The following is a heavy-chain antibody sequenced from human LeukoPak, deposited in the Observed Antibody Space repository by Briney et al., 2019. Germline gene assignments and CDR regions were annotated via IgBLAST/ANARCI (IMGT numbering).Heavy chain of an antibody. Sequence: PSETLSLTCTVSGGSISSSSYYWGWIRQPPGKGLEWIGSIYYSGSTYYNPSLKSRVTISVDTSKNQFSLKLSSVTAADTAVYYCERSRIGGSYIYYFDYWGQGTLVTVSS. V-gene: IGHV4-39*01. CDR3: ERSRIGGSYIYYFDY. CDR1: GGSISSSSYY. CDR2: IYYSGST. J-gene: IGHJ4*02. D-gene: IGHD1-26*01.